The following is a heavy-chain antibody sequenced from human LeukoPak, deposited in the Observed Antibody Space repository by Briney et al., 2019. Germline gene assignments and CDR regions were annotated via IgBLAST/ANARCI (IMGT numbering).Heavy chain of an antibody. CDR3: ARDQSPPFIAAGNFDY. CDR1: GYTFTSYG. J-gene: IGHJ4*02. D-gene: IGHD6-6*01. Sequence: GASVKVSCKASGYTFTSYGISWVRQAPGQGLEWMGWISAYNGNTNYAQKLQGRVTMTTDTSTSTAYMELRSLRSDDTAVYYCARDQSPPFIAAGNFDYWGQGTLVTVSS. V-gene: IGHV1-18*01. CDR2: ISAYNGNT.